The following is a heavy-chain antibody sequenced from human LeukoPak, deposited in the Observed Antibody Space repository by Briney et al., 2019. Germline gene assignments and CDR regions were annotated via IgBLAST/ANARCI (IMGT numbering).Heavy chain of an antibody. Sequence: SETLSLTCSVSGDSLSSGSHYWSWLRQLPGKGLESIGFISYSGYTSYNPSLKSRVSISVYTSKNQFSLKLTSVTAADTAVYYCSRGGNRFGGFYFDYWGRGTLVTVSS. V-gene: IGHV4-31*03. CDR3: SRGGNRFGGFYFDY. CDR1: GDSLSSGSHY. CDR2: ISYSGYT. J-gene: IGHJ4*02. D-gene: IGHD3-10*01.